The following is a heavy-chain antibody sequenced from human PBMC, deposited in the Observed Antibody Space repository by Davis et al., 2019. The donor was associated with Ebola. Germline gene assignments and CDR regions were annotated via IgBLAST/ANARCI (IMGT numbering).Heavy chain of an antibody. D-gene: IGHD4-11*01. CDR2: IYSSGRT. J-gene: IGHJ6*02. Sequence: MPSETLSLTCTVSGGSISSGDYYWSWIRQPPGKGLEWIGYIYSSGRTYYNPSLKSRVTISVDTSKNQFSLKLSSVTAADTAVYYCARETTVTTSGYYGMDVWGQGTTVTVSS. CDR1: GGSISSGDYY. V-gene: IGHV4-30-4*01. CDR3: ARETTVTTSGYYGMDV.